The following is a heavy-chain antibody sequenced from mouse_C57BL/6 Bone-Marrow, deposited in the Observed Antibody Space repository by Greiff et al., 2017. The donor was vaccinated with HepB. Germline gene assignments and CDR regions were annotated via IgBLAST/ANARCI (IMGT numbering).Heavy chain of an antibody. V-gene: IGHV5-9-1*02. D-gene: IGHD2-3*01. CDR2: ISSGGDYI. J-gene: IGHJ3*01. CDR3: TRVGWLLRSFAY. Sequence: EVQVVESGAGLVKPGGSLKLSCAASGFTFSSYAMSWVRQTPEKRLEWVAYISSGGDYIYYADTVKGRFTISRDNARNTLYLQMSSLKSEDTAMYYCTRVGWLLRSFAYWGQGTLVTVSA. CDR1: GFTFSSYA.